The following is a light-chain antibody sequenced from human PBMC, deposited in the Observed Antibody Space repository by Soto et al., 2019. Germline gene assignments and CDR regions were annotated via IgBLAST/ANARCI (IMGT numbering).Light chain of an antibody. J-gene: IGLJ1*01. V-gene: IGLV1-44*01. CDR2: TNN. Sequence: QSVLTQPPSASGTPGQRVTISCSGSSPNIGRNAVNWYQQFPGTAPKLLIYTNNRRPSGVPDRFSASKSGTSASLAISGLQSEDEAVCFCAAWDDKLNAYVFGNGTKVTVL. CDR3: AAWDDKLNAYV. CDR1: SPNIGRNA.